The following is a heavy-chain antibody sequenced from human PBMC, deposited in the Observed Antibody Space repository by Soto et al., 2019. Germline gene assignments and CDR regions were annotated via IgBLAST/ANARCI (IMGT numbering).Heavy chain of an antibody. V-gene: IGHV3-23*01. CDR2: ISGSGRTT. D-gene: IGHD5-12*01. Sequence: GSLRLSCAASGFTFGSYAMSWVRQAPGKGLEWVSIISGSGRTTNYADSVKGRFTISRDNSKNTLYVQMNSLRVDDTAVYYCAKDYSPFGYDNGDAFDIWGQGTMVTVSS. CDR1: GFTFGSYA. CDR3: AKDYSPFGYDNGDAFDI. J-gene: IGHJ3*02.